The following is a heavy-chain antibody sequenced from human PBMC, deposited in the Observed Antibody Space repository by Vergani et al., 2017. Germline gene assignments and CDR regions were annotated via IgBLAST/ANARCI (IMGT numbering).Heavy chain of an antibody. J-gene: IGHJ6*02. Sequence: QVQLVQSGAEVKKPGASVKVSCKASGYTFTSYGISWVRQAPGQGLEWMGWINPNSGGTNYAQKFQGRVTMTRDTSISTAYMELSRLRSDDTAVYYCARVDLGRYYYYYGMDVWGQGTTVTVSS. CDR1: GYTFTSYG. D-gene: IGHD3/OR15-3a*01. V-gene: IGHV1-2*02. CDR3: ARVDLGRYYYYYGMDV. CDR2: INPNSGGT.